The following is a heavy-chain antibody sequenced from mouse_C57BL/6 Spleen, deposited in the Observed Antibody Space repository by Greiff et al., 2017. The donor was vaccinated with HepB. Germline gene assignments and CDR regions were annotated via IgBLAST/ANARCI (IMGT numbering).Heavy chain of an antibody. J-gene: IGHJ4*01. CDR2: ISSGGDYI. CDR3: TRVPYDLYAMDY. V-gene: IGHV5-9-1*02. Sequence: EVQRVESGEGLVKPGGSLKLSCAASGFTFSSYAMSWVRQTPEKRLEWVAYISSGGDYIYYADTVKGRFTISRDNARNTLYLQMSSLKSEDTAMYYCTRVPYDLYAMDYWGQGTSVTVSS. CDR1: GFTFSSYA. D-gene: IGHD2-3*01.